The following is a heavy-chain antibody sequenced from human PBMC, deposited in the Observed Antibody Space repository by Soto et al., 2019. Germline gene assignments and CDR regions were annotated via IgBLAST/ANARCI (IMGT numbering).Heavy chain of an antibody. Sequence: SHTLCLSCTGSGDPMRRCCWSGSRQAPGKGLEWIGYIYHSASTNYNPSLESRVTISIDTAKKQFSLKMSSVTAADTAVYYCVKVVQESRHYFYSGMHVWGQGITLTVS. V-gene: IGHV4-59*01. CDR2: IYHSAST. D-gene: IGHD1-26*01. J-gene: IGHJ6*02. CDR1: GDPMRRCC. CDR3: VKVVQESRHYFYSGMHV.